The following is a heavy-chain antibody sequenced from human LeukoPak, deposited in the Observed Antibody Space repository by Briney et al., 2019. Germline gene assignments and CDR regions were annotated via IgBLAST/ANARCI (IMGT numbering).Heavy chain of an antibody. D-gene: IGHD6-19*01. Sequence: GVSVKVSCKASGYTFTGYYMHWVRQAPGQGLEWMGWINPNSGGTNYAQKFQGRVTMTRDTSISTAYMELSRLRSDDTAVYYCARVDSSGWYVIDYWGQGTLVTVSS. CDR3: ARVDSSGWYVIDY. J-gene: IGHJ4*02. CDR2: INPNSGGT. CDR1: GYTFTGYY. V-gene: IGHV1-2*02.